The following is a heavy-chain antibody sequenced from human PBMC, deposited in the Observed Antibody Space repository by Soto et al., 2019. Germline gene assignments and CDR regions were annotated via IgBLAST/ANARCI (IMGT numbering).Heavy chain of an antibody. CDR1: GGSISSYY. J-gene: IGHJ5*02. CDR3: ARVNSSSWYRWFDP. Sequence: LSLTCTVSGGSISSYYWSWIRQPPGKGLEWIGYIYYSGSTNYNPSLKSRVTISVDTSKNQFSLKLSSVTAADTAVYYCARVNSSSWYRWFDPWGQGTLVTVSS. D-gene: IGHD6-13*01. V-gene: IGHV4-59*01. CDR2: IYYSGST.